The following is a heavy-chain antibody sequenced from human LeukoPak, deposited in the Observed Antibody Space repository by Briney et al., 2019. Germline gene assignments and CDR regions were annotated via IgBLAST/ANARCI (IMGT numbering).Heavy chain of an antibody. CDR3: ARGRRDYGDYPY. CDR1: GFIVSGNY. CDR2: IYSGGDT. Sequence: GGSLRLSCAASGFIVSGNYLSWVRQAPGEGLEWVSVIYSGGDTYSADSVKGRFTTSRDNSKNTVYLQMNSLRVEDTAVYYCARGRRDYGDYPYWGQGTLVTVSP. V-gene: IGHV3-53*01. J-gene: IGHJ4*02. D-gene: IGHD4-17*01.